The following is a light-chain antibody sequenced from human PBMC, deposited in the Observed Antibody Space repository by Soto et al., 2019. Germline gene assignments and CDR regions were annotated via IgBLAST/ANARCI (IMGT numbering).Light chain of an antibody. Sequence: EIVMTQSPVTLSVSPGERATLSCRASQSISRNLAWYQQRPGQAPRLLSSGASDRATGIPARFSGSGSETEFTLTISSLQSEDFAVYFCQQYIDWPWTFGQGTKVE. CDR3: QQYIDWPWT. CDR2: GAS. V-gene: IGKV3-15*01. CDR1: QSISRN. J-gene: IGKJ1*01.